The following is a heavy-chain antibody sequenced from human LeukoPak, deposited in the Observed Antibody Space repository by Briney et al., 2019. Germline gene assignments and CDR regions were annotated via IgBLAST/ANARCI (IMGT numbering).Heavy chain of an antibody. Sequence: GSVELFGEASGYTYEGYYMHWVRQAPGQGLEWMGWINPNSGGTNYAQKFQGRVTMTRDTSISTAYMELSRLRSDDTAVYYCARGTSYGLDYWGQGTLVTVSS. CDR1: GYTYEGYY. V-gene: IGHV1-2*02. J-gene: IGHJ4*02. D-gene: IGHD5-18*01. CDR2: INPNSGGT. CDR3: ARGTSYGLDY.